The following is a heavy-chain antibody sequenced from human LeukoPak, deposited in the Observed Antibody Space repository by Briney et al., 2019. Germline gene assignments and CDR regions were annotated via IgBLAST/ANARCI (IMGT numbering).Heavy chain of an antibody. D-gene: IGHD6-13*01. J-gene: IGHJ6*03. CDR1: GGSISSYY. V-gene: IGHV4-4*07. CDR2: IYTSGST. CDR3: ARASGYSSSWTQYYMDV. Sequence: SETLSLTCTVSGGSISSYYWSWIRQPAGKGLEWIGRIYTSGSTNYNPSLKSRVTMSADTSKNQFSLKLSSVTAADTAVYYCARASGYSSSWTQYYMDVWGKGATVTVSS.